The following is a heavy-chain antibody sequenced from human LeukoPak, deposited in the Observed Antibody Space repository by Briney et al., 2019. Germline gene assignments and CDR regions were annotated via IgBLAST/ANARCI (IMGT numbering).Heavy chain of an antibody. CDR3: AKVYYLYGMDV. J-gene: IGHJ6*02. CDR2: ISSSSSTI. V-gene: IGHV3-48*04. Sequence: GGSLRLSCAASGFTFSSYSMNWVRQAPGKGLEWVSYISSSSSTIYYADSVKGRFTISRDNAKNTLYLQMNSLRAEDTAVYYCAKVYYLYGMDVWGQGTTVTVSS. CDR1: GFTFSSYS.